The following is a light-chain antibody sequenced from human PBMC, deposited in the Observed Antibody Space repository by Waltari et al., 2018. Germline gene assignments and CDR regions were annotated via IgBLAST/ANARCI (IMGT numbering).Light chain of an antibody. CDR2: AAS. Sequence: DIVMTQSPSSLSASVGDSVTITCRTSQAIDRYLIWYQQKPGNAPKLLIYAASYLQSGVPSRFSGSGSGTDFSLTISSLQPEDFAVYYCQQNYRTPTFGGGTKV. CDR3: QQNYRTPT. CDR1: QAIDRY. V-gene: IGKV1-39*01. J-gene: IGKJ4*01.